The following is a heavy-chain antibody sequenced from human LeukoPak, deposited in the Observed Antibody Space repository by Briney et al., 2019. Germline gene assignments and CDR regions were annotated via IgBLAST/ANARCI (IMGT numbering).Heavy chain of an antibody. CDR3: ARDRITTGRYNWFDP. J-gene: IGHJ5*02. D-gene: IGHD3-10*01. V-gene: IGHV4-4*07. CDR1: GGSISSYY. CDR2: IYTSGST. Sequence: SETLSLTCTVSGGSISSYYWSWIRQPAGKGLEWIGRIYTSGSTNYNPSLKSRVTMSVDTSKNQFSLKLSPVTAADTAVYYCARDRITTGRYNWFDPWGQGTLVTVSS.